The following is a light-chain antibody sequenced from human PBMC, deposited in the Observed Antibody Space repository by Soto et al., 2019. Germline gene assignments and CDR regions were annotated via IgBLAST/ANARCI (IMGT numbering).Light chain of an antibody. CDR1: SSDIGTYDY. CDR3: CSYGGGNNFYV. Sequence: QSVLTQPPSASGSPGQSVTISCTGTSSDIGTYDYVSWYQHLPDKAPKLIIYEVSKRPSGVPDRFSGPKSGNTASLTVSGLQAEDEGDYYCCSYGGGNNFYVFGTGTKVTVL. J-gene: IGLJ1*01. V-gene: IGLV2-8*01. CDR2: EVS.